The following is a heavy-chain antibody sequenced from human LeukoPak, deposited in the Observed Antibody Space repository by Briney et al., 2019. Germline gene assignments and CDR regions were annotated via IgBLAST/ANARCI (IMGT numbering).Heavy chain of an antibody. J-gene: IGHJ3*02. CDR3: ARHGTVTTYNYGFDI. V-gene: IGHV4-39*01. CDR1: GGSISSSSYY. Sequence: SETLSLTCTVSGGSISSSSYYWGWIRQPPGKGLEWIGSIYYSGSTYYSPSLKSRVTISVDTSKNHFSLKLSSVTAADTAVYYCARHGTVTTYNYGFDIWGQGTMVTVSS. D-gene: IGHD4-17*01. CDR2: IYYSGST.